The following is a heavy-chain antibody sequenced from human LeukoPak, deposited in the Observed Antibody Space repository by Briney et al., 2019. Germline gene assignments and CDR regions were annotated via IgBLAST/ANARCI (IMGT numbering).Heavy chain of an antibody. J-gene: IGHJ3*02. CDR1: GGSVSSISYF. CDR3: ARRPSWPSTSAFDI. D-gene: IGHD2-2*01. Sequence: SETLSLTCGVSGGSVSSISYFWGWIRQPPGKGLQWIGSIYYSGSAYYNPSLQSRVAISVDTSRNQFSLKLTSVTAADTAVYYCARRPSWPSTSAFDIWGRGTMITVSP. V-gene: IGHV4-39*01. CDR2: IYYSGSA.